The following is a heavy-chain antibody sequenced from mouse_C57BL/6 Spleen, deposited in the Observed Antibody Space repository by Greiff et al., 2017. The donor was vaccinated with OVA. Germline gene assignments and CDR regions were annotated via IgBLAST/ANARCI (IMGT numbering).Heavy chain of an antibody. V-gene: IGHV2-5*01. CDR3: AKNYDYDYAMDY. J-gene: IGHJ4*01. CDR1: GFSLTSYG. CDR2: IWRGGST. Sequence: VKLMESGPGLVQPSQSLSITCTVSGFSLTSYGVHWVRQSPGKGLEWLGVIWRGGSTDNNAAFMSRLSITKDNSKSQVFFKINSLQADDTAIYYCAKNYDYDYAMDYWGQGTSVTVSS. D-gene: IGHD2-4*01.